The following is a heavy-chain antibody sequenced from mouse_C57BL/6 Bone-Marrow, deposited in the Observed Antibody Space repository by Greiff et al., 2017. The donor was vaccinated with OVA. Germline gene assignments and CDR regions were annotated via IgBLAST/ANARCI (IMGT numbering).Heavy chain of an antibody. Sequence: VQLQQPGAELVMPGASVKLSCKASGYTFTSYWMHWVKQRPGQGLEWIGEIDPSDSYTNYNPKFKGKSTLTVDKSSSTAYMQLRSLTSEDSAVYYCERDGFYYGNYVFAYWGQGTLVTVTA. D-gene: IGHD2-1*01. CDR2: IDPSDSYT. CDR3: ERDGFYYGNYVFAY. J-gene: IGHJ3*01. CDR1: GYTFTSYW. V-gene: IGHV1-69*01.